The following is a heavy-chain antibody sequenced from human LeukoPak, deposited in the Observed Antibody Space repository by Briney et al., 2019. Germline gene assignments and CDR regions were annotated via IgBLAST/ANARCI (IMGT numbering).Heavy chain of an antibody. Sequence: GGSLRLSCSASGFTFSSYAMHWVRQAPGKGPEYVSAISSNGGSTYYADSVKGRFTISRDNSKNTLYLQMSSLRAEDTAVYYCVKEEVGSFDYWGQGTLVTVSS. J-gene: IGHJ4*02. V-gene: IGHV3-64D*06. CDR1: GFTFSSYA. CDR2: ISSNGGST. CDR3: VKEEVGSFDY. D-gene: IGHD1-26*01.